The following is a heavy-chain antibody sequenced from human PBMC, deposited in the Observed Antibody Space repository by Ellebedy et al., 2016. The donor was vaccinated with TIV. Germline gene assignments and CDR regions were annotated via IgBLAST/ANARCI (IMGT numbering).Heavy chain of an antibody. CDR3: ARDSGTGARYSDV. V-gene: IGHV3-33*01. CDR1: GFAFSGSG. CDR2: IWYDGTNK. J-gene: IGHJ2*01. D-gene: IGHD1-14*01. Sequence: GESLKISCAASGFAFSGSGMHWVRQAPGKGLEWVAVIWYDGTNKYYADSVKGRFTISRDNSKNTLYLQMNSLRVEDTAVYYCARDSGTGARYSDVWGRGTRVTVSS.